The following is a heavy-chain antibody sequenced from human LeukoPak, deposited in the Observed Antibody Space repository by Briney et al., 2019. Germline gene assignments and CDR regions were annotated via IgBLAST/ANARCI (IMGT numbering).Heavy chain of an antibody. CDR1: GGSFSGYY. CDR2: INHSGST. J-gene: IGHJ3*02. D-gene: IGHD3-3*01. Sequence: SETLSLTCAVYGGSFSGYYWSWIRQPPGKGLEWIGEINHSGSTNYNPSLKSRVTISVDTSKNQFSLKLSSVTAADTAVYYCARRRFLEWLSPHDAFDIWGQGTMVTVSS. CDR3: ARRRFLEWLSPHDAFDI. V-gene: IGHV4-34*01.